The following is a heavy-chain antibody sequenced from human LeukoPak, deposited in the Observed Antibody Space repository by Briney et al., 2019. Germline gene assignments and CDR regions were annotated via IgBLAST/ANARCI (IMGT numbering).Heavy chain of an antibody. D-gene: IGHD3-22*01. CDR2: IYSGGST. Sequence: GSLRLSCAASGFTVSSNYMSWVRQAPGKGLEWVSVIYSGGSTYYADSVKGRFTISRDNSKNTLYLQMNGLRAEDTAVYYCAKHYYDSSGYPDYWGQGTLVTVSS. J-gene: IGHJ4*02. CDR1: GFTVSSNY. CDR3: AKHYYDSSGYPDY. V-gene: IGHV3-53*01.